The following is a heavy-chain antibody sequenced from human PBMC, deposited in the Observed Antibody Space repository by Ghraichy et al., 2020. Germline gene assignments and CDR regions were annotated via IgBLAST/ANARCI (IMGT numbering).Heavy chain of an antibody. D-gene: IGHD2-21*02. CDR2: INTNTGNP. CDR1: GYTFTSYA. J-gene: IGHJ3*02. CDR3: AREGEMVVTAYDAFDI. V-gene: IGHV7-4-1*02. Sequence: ASVKVSCKASGYTFTSYAMNWVRQAPGQGLEWMGWINTNTGNPTYAQGFTGRFVFSLDTSVSTAYLQISSLKAEDTAVYYCAREGEMVVTAYDAFDIWGQGTMVTVSS.